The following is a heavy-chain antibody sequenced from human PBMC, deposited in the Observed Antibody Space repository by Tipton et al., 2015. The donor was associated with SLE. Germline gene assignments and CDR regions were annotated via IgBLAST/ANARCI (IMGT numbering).Heavy chain of an antibody. CDR3: ARDSQPVPCGGDCYAGAFDI. J-gene: IGHJ3*02. Sequence: TLSLTCTVSGGSISSGGYYWSWIRQHPGKGLEWIGYIYYSGSTYYNPSLKSRVTISVDTSKNQFSLKLSSVTAADTAVYYCARDSQPVPCGGDCYAGAFDIWGQGTMVTVSS. CDR1: GGSISSGGYY. CDR2: IYYSGST. D-gene: IGHD2-21*01. V-gene: IGHV4-31*03.